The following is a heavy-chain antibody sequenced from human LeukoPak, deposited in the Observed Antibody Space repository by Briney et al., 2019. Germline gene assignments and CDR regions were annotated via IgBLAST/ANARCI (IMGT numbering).Heavy chain of an antibody. D-gene: IGHD2-15*01. CDR1: GFTFSSYW. J-gene: IGHJ6*02. CDR2: ISSSSSTI. CDR3: ARDGRCSGGSCYSDYYYYGMDV. Sequence: GGSLRLSCAASGFTFSSYWMSWVRQAPGKGLEWVSYISSSSSTIYYADSVKGRFTISRDNAKNSPYLQMNSLRAEDTAVYYCARDGRCSGGSCYSDYYYYGMDVWGQGTTVTVSS. V-gene: IGHV3-48*01.